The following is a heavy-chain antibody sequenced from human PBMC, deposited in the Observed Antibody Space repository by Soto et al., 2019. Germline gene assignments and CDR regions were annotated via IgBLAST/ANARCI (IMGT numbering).Heavy chain of an antibody. J-gene: IGHJ6*02. V-gene: IGHV1-2*02. CDR2: IIAQSGDT. Sequence: ASVKVSCETSGYTFTDSFLDWVRLAPGQGPQWWGWIIAQSGDTLYAQKFRGRVTRSRDTSLKTAYMELSRLSCDDGAVYFRSRPIVSLPLGWSYLYGVGLCRQRTTLTVS. CDR1: GYTFTDSF. D-gene: IGHD3-3*01. CDR3: SRPIVSLPLGWSYLYGVGL.